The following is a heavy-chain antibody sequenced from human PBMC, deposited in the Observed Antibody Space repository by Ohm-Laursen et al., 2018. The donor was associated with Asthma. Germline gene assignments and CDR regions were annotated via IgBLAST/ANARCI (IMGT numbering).Heavy chain of an antibody. J-gene: IGHJ4*02. CDR3: ARDSYCSSTSCYGWAIDY. CDR2: ISYDGSNK. V-gene: IGHV3-30*03. Sequence: SLRLSCAASGFTFSSYGMHWVRQAPGKGLEWVAVISYDGSNKYYADSVKGRFTISRDNSKNTLYLQMNSLRAEDTAVYYCARDSYCSSTSCYGWAIDYWGQGTLVTVSS. D-gene: IGHD2-2*01. CDR1: GFTFSSYG.